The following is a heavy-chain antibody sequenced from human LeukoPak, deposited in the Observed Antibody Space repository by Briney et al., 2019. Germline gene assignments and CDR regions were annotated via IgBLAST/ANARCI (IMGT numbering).Heavy chain of an antibody. CDR1: GFTFSSYW. Sequence: GALRLSCAASGFTFSSYWMSWVRQAPGKGLEWVSYISTTGGTIYYPDSMKGRFTISRDNAKNSLFLQLNSLRAEDTAVYYCARDRGIFGVAMDQWGQGTLVTVSS. J-gene: IGHJ4*02. CDR3: ARDRGIFGVAMDQ. V-gene: IGHV3-48*04. CDR2: ISTTGGTI. D-gene: IGHD3-3*01.